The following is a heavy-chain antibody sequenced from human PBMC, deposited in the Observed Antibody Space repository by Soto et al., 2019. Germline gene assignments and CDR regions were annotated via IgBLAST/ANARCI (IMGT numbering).Heavy chain of an antibody. CDR3: ARDRGYRPDTFDI. V-gene: IGHV1-18*01. CDR1: GYSFSSYG. CDR2: IGAYNGDT. Sequence: QVQLVQSGAEVKNPGASVKVSCKASGYSFSSYGISWVRQAPGQGLEWVGWIGAYNGDTNYAQKLQGRVTLTTDTSTSTAYMELTSLTSDDTAMYYCARDRGYRPDTFDIWGQGTMVIVNS. J-gene: IGHJ3*02. D-gene: IGHD3-10*01.